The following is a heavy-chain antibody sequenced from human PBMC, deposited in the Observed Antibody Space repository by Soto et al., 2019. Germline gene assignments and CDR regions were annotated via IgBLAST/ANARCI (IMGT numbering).Heavy chain of an antibody. D-gene: IGHD3-22*01. CDR2: IIPIFGTA. CDR3: AIVGEMYDSSGLDI. Sequence: QVQLVQSGAEVKKPGSSVKVSCKASGGTFSSYAISWVRQAPGQGLEWMGGIIPIFGTANYAQKFQGRVTITADESTSTAYMELSSLRSEDTAVYYFAIVGEMYDSSGLDIWGQGRMVTVSS. CDR1: GGTFSSYA. J-gene: IGHJ3*02. V-gene: IGHV1-69*01.